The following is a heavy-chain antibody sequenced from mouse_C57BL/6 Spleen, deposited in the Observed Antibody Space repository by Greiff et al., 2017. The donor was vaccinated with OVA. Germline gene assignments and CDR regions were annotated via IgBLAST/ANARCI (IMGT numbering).Heavy chain of an antibody. CDR1: GYTFTSYW. D-gene: IGHD4-1*01. V-gene: IGHV1-50*01. J-gene: IGHJ2*01. CDR2: IDPSDSYT. CDR3: ARRGNWDD. Sequence: QVQLQQPGAELVKPGASVKLSCKASGYTFTSYWMQWVKQRPGQGLEWIGEIDPSDSYTNYNQKFKGKATLTVDTSSSTAYMQLSSLTSEDSAVYYCARRGNWDDWGQGTTLTVSS.